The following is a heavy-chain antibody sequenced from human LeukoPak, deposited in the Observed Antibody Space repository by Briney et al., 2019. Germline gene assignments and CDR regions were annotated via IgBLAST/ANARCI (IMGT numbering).Heavy chain of an antibody. J-gene: IGHJ4*02. CDR3: ARDSPRGSPNFDY. CDR1: GGTFSSYA. V-gene: IGHV1-69*13. Sequence: GASVTVSCTASGGTFSSYATSWVRQAPGQGLEWMGGIIPIFGTANYAQKFQGRVTITADESTSTAYMELSSLRSEDTAVYYCARDSPRGSPNFDYWGQGTLVTVSS. D-gene: IGHD1-26*01. CDR2: IIPIFGTA.